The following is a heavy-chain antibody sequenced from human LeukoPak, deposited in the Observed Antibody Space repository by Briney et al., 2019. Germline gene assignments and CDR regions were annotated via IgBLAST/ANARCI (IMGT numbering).Heavy chain of an antibody. J-gene: IGHJ4*02. CDR1: GFTFSSYW. Sequence: GGSLRLSCAASGFTFSSYWMHWVRQAPGKGLVWVSRINSDGSSTSYADSVKGRFTISRDNSKNTLYLQVNSLRAEDTAVYYCAKGNGYSYGRYYFDYWGQGTPVTVSS. V-gene: IGHV3-74*01. CDR2: INSDGSST. D-gene: IGHD5-18*01. CDR3: AKGNGYSYGRYYFDY.